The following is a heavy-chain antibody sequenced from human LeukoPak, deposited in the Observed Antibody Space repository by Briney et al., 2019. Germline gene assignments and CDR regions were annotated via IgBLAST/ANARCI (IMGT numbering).Heavy chain of an antibody. CDR3: AREDDTGRYMGDDAFDI. V-gene: IGHV1-69*06. Sequence: ASVKVSCKASGGTFNSYAISWVRQAPGQGLERMGGIIPMSDTANYPQKFRGRLTITADIPTSTVYMELSSLRSEDTAVYYCAREDDTGRYMGDDAFDIWGQGTMVTVSS. D-gene: IGHD1-26*01. CDR1: GGTFNSYA. J-gene: IGHJ3*02. CDR2: IIPMSDTA.